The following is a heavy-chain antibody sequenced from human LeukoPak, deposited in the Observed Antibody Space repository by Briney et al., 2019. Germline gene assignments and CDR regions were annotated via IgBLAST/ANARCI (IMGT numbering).Heavy chain of an antibody. J-gene: IGHJ4*02. CDR1: GISLTTSGVG. D-gene: IGHD3-10*01. Sequence: SGPTLVIPTQTLTLTYTLSGISLTTSGVGVGWIRQLPGKALEWLALIYWDDDRRYSPSLRSRLTITNDTSKNQVVLTMTNMDPVDTATYHCVHRPVYYGSGSYYFDYWGQGTLVTVSS. CDR3: VHRPVYYGSGSYYFDY. V-gene: IGHV2-5*02. CDR2: IYWDDDR.